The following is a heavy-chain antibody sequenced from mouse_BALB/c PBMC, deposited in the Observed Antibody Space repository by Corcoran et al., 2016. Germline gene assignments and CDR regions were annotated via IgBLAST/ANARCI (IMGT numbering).Heavy chain of an antibody. J-gene: IGHJ1*01. CDR1: GYTFTSYV. CDR2: INPYNDGT. V-gene: IGHV1S136*01. CDR3: ARCYYGSSYWYFDV. D-gene: IGHD1-1*01. Sequence: EVQLQQSGPELVKPGASVKMSCKASGYTFTSYVMYWVKQKPGQGLEWIGYINPYNDGTKYNEKFKGKATLTSDKSSSTAYMELSSLTSEDSAVYYCARCYYGSSYWYFDVWGAGTTVTVSS.